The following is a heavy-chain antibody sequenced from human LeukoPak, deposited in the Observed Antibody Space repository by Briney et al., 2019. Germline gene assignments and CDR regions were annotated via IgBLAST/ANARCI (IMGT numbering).Heavy chain of an antibody. CDR1: GLTLSAYA. D-gene: IGHD6-13*01. CDR2: ISYDGSNK. J-gene: IGHJ4*02. V-gene: IGHV3-30*18. Sequence: GRSLRLSCAASGLTLSAYAMHWVRQAPGKGLEWVALISYDGSNKYYADFVKGRFTISRDSSKNTLYLQVNSLRAEDTAVYYCAKEGLGSSWYPNYFDYWGQGTLVTVSS. CDR3: AKEGLGSSWYPNYFDY.